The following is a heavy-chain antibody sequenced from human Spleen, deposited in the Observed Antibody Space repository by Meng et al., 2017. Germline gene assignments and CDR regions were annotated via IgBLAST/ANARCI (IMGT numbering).Heavy chain of an antibody. D-gene: IGHD6-13*01. CDR3: ARDYPIASAGTRTDAFDN. CDR2: IYYSGST. CDR1: GGSISSYY. Sequence: SETLSLTCTVSGGSISSYYWSWIRQPPGKGLEWIGSIYYSGSTNYNPSLKSRVTISVDTSKNQFSLKLSSVTAADTAVYYCARDYPIASAGTRTDAFDNWGQGTMVTVSS. J-gene: IGHJ3*02. V-gene: IGHV4-59*01.